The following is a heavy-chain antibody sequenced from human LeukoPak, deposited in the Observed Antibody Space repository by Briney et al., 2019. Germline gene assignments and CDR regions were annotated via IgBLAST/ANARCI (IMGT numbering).Heavy chain of an antibody. Sequence: GGSLRLSCAASGFTFSSYSMNWVRQAPGKGLEWVSSISSSSSYIYYADSVKGRFTISRDNAKNSLYLQMNSLRADDTAVYYCARRIAGTATGGYFEPWGRGTLVSVSS. V-gene: IGHV3-21*01. CDR3: ARRIAGTATGGYFEP. CDR2: ISSSSSYI. J-gene: IGHJ2*01. CDR1: GFTFSSYS. D-gene: IGHD6-13*01.